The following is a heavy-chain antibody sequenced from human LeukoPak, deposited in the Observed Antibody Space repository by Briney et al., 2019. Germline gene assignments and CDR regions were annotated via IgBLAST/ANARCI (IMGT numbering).Heavy chain of an antibody. CDR3: ARDREWELQSLRYFDY. D-gene: IGHD1-26*01. V-gene: IGHV4-61*08. Sequence: SENLSLTCTVSGGSFSSGGYYWSWIRQPPGKGLEWIGYIDYSGSTYDNPSLKSRVTISVDTSKNQFSLKLSSVTAADTAVYYCARDREWELQSLRYFDYWGQGTLVTVSS. CDR2: IDYSGST. J-gene: IGHJ4*02. CDR1: GGSFSSGGYY.